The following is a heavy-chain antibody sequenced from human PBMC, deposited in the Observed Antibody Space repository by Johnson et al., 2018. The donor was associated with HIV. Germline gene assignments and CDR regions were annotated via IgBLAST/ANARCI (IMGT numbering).Heavy chain of an antibody. CDR3: ARDSVGSPSAFDI. V-gene: IGHV3-30*02. D-gene: IGHD3-10*01. CDR1: GFTFSNYG. J-gene: IGHJ3*02. Sequence: VQLVESGGGVVQPGGSLRLSCAASGFTFSNYGMHWVRQAPGKGLEWVAFIRSDGSNKYYADSVKCRFTISRDNSRNTLYLQMNSLRAEDTAVYYCARDSVGSPSAFDIWGQGTLVTVSS. CDR2: IRSDGSNK.